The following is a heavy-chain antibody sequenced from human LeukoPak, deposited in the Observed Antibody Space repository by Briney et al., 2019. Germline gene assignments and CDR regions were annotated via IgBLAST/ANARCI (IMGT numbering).Heavy chain of an antibody. V-gene: IGHV1-46*01. CDR2: INPRGGST. D-gene: IGHD2-21*02. CDR3: ARVGATGATADN. CDR1: GYIFTTYF. J-gene: IGHJ4*02. Sequence: GASVTVSCKASGYIFTTYFMHWLRQAPGQGPEWMGIINPRGGSTDYAQKFQDRITMTSDTSTSTVYMELKSLKSEDTAVYFCARVGATGATADNWGQGTLVTVSS.